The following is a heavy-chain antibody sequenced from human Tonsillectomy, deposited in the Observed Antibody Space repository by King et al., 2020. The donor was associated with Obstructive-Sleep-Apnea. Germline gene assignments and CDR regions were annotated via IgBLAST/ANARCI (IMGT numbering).Heavy chain of an antibody. J-gene: IGHJ5*02. CDR3: ATERAAGTSWFDP. V-gene: IGHV4-39*07. Sequence: LQLQESGPGLVKPSETLSLTCTVSGGSISSSSYYWGWIRQPPGKGLEWIGSIYYSGRTYYNPSLKSRVTISVDTSKNQFSLKLSSVTAADTAVYYCATERAAGTSWFDPWGQGTLVTVSS. CDR1: GGSISSSSYY. D-gene: IGHD6-13*01. CDR2: IYYSGRT.